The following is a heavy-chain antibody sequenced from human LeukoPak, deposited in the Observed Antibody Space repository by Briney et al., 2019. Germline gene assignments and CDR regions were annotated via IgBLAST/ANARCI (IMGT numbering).Heavy chain of an antibody. CDR1: GFTFSSYA. CDR2: ISYDGSNK. V-gene: IGHV3-30*04. J-gene: IGHJ4*02. CDR3: ARPRPVDDSSGYNPWNYFDY. D-gene: IGHD3-22*01. Sequence: PGGSLRLSCAASGFTFSSYAMHWVRQAPGKGLEWVAVISYDGSNKYYADSVKGRFTISRDNSKNTLYLQMNSLRAEDTAVYYCARPRPVDDSSGYNPWNYFDYWGQGTLVTVSS.